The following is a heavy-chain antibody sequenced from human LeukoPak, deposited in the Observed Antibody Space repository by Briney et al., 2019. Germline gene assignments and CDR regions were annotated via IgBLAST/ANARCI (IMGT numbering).Heavy chain of an antibody. D-gene: IGHD6-19*01. J-gene: IGHJ4*02. CDR1: GGSISSYY. CDR2: IYTSGST. CDR3: ARGAYSSGWYGANFDY. V-gene: IGHV4-4*07. Sequence: SETLSLTCTVSGGSISSYYWSWIRQPAGKGLEWIGRIYTSGSTNYNPSLKSRVTISVDTSKNQFSLKLSSVTAADTAVYYCARGAYSSGWYGANFDYWGQGTLVTVSS.